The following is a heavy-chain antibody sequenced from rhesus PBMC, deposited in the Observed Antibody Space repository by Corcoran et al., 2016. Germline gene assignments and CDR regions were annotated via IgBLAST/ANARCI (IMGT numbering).Heavy chain of an antibody. V-gene: IGHV3-178*01. Sequence: EVQLVESGGGLAKPGGSLRLSCAAPGFTFSDSYLAWVRQAPGKGLEWVSRISNGAGITWYADSVKGRFTISRENAKNTLYLQMNSLRPDDTAVYYCARDQGYSYSHYYFDYWGQGVLVTVSS. J-gene: IGHJ4*01. CDR1: GFTFSDSY. D-gene: IGHD5-12*01. CDR3: ARDQGYSYSHYYFDY. CDR2: ISNGAGIT.